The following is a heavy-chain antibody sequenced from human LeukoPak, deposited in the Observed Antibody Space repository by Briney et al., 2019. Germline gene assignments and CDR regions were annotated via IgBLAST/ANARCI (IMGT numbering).Heavy chain of an antibody. Sequence: SGTLSLTCAVSGGSISSSNWWSWVRQPPGKGLEWIGEIYHSGSTNYNPSLKSRVTISVDKSKNQFSLKLSSVTAADTAVYYCARVNGNNYDFWSGYYLGWFDPWGQGTLVTVSS. CDR2: IYHSGST. CDR3: ARVNGNNYDFWSGYYLGWFDP. CDR1: GGSISSSNW. V-gene: IGHV4-4*02. J-gene: IGHJ5*02. D-gene: IGHD3-3*01.